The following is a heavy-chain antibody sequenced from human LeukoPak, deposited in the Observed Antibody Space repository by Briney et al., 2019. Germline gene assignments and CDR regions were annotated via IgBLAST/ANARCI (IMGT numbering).Heavy chain of an antibody. D-gene: IGHD3-3*01. J-gene: IGHJ4*02. Sequence: GGSRRLSCAASGFTFSSYWMSWVRQAPGKGLEWVANIKQDGSGKYYVDSVKGRFTISRDDSKNTLYLQMNSLKTGDTAVYYCATDLLEWLGGLVSDYWGQGTLVTVSS. CDR3: ATDLLEWLGGLVSDY. CDR1: GFTFSSYW. CDR2: IKQDGSGK. V-gene: IGHV3-7*03.